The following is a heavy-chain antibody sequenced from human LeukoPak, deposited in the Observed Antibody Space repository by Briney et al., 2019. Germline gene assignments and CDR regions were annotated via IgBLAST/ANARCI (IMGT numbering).Heavy chain of an antibody. V-gene: IGHV4-59*01. CDR1: GGSISSYY. Sequence: PSETLSLTCTVSGGSISSYYWSWIRQPPGKGLEWIGYIYYSGSTNYNPSVKSRVTISVDTSKNQFSLKMSSVTAADTAVYYCARLGWLQNYYYYYGMDVWGQGTTVTVSS. CDR2: IYYSGST. J-gene: IGHJ6*02. D-gene: IGHD5-24*01. CDR3: ARLGWLQNYYYYYGMDV.